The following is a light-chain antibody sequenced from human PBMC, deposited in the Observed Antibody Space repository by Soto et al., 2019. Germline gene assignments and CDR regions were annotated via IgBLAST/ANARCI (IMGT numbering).Light chain of an antibody. CDR1: SSNIGAGYD. CDR3: QSYDSSLPVV. V-gene: IGLV1-40*01. Sequence: QSVLTQPPSVSGAPGQRVTISCTGSSSNIGAGYDVHWYQQVPGTAPKLLIYGNLNRPSGVPDRFSGSKSGTSASLAITGLQADDEADYYCQSYDSSLPVVFGGGTKLTVL. CDR2: GNL. J-gene: IGLJ2*01.